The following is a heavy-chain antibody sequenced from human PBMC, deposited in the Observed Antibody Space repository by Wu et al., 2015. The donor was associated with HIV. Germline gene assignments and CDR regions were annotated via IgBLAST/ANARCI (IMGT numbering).Heavy chain of an antibody. V-gene: IGHV1-69*05. D-gene: IGHD5-24*01. CDR3: ARSKFDRVDMGTITAYYYSMDV. Sequence: QVQLVQSGAEVKKPGSSVKVSCKASGGIFSNSAISWVRLAPGQGLEWMGGIIPIHATANYAQNFQGRVTITTDESTTTAYMELSSLRSEDTAVYYCARSKFDRVDMGTITAYYYSMDVWGQGTTVIVSS. J-gene: IGHJ6*02. CDR2: IIPIHATA. CDR1: GGIFSNSA.